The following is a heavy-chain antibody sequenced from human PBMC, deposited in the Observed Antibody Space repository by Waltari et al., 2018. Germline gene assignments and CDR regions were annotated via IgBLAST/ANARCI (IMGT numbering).Heavy chain of an antibody. D-gene: IGHD2-15*01. V-gene: IGHV1-69*13. Sequence: QVQLVQSGAEVKKPGSSVKVSCKASGGTFSSYAISWVRQAPGQGLEWMGGIIPIFGTANYAQKFQGRVTITADESTSTAYMELSSLRSEDTAVYYCARGPHRDIVVVVAATGYDYFDYWGQGTLVTVSS. CDR2: IIPIFGTA. J-gene: IGHJ4*02. CDR1: GGTFSSYA. CDR3: ARGPHRDIVVVVAATGYDYFDY.